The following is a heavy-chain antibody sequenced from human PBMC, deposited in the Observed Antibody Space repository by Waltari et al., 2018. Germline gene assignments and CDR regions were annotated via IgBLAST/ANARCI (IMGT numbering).Heavy chain of an antibody. Sequence: EVQLVESGGGLVQPGGSLRISGAAAGFTFSSYRMNWVRQAPGKWLEWVSHITRNSESTYYADSVKGRFTISRDNAKNSLYLQMNSLRGEDTAIYYCARDPYDYVGGTDSWGQGTLVTVSS. CDR2: ITRNSEST. CDR3: ARDPYDYVGGTDS. V-gene: IGHV3-48*04. J-gene: IGHJ4*02. D-gene: IGHD3-16*01. CDR1: GFTFSSYR.